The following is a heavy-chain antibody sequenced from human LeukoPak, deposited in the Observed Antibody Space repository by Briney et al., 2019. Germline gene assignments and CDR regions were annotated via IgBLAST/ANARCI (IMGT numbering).Heavy chain of an antibody. CDR3: ATTDFWSGYGSSNWFDP. V-gene: IGHV5-51*01. D-gene: IGHD3-3*01. CDR2: IYPGDSDT. Sequence: GESLKISCKGSGYRFTSYWIGWARPMPGKGLEGMGIIYPGDSDTRYSPSFQGQVTISADKSISTAYLQWSSLKASDTAMYYCATTDFWSGYGSSNWFDPWGQGTLVTVSS. J-gene: IGHJ5*02. CDR1: GYRFTSYW.